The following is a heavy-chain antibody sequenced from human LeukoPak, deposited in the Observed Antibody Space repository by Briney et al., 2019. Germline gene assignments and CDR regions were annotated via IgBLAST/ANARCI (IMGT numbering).Heavy chain of an antibody. J-gene: IGHJ6*03. Sequence: ASVKVSCKASGYTFTSSDINWVRQATGQGLEWMGWMNPNSGNTGYAQKFQGRVTMSRNTSTNTAYMELSSLRSEDTAVYFCARVKYGSGRKGYYYYFMDVWGKGTTVTVSS. D-gene: IGHD3-10*01. CDR1: GYTFTSSD. CDR2: MNPNSGNT. CDR3: ARVKYGSGRKGYYYYFMDV. V-gene: IGHV1-8*01.